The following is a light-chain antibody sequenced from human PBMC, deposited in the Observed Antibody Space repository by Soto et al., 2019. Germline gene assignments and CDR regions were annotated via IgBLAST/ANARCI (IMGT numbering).Light chain of an antibody. CDR3: QQLDSYPLS. V-gene: IGKV1-9*01. CDR2: AAS. CDR1: QGISSY. J-gene: IGKJ3*01. Sequence: IQLTQSPSSLSASVGDRVTITCRASQGISSYLAWYQQKPGKAPKLLIYAASTLQSGVPSRFSGSGSETDFTLTISSLQPADFATYYCQQLDSYPLSFGPGTKVALK.